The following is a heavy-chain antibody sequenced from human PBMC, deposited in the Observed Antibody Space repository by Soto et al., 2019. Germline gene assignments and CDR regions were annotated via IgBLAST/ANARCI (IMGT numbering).Heavy chain of an antibody. CDR1: GFTFNIYS. Sequence: PGGSLRLSCAASGFTFNIYSMNWVRQAPGKGLEWVSSISSSSSYIYYADSVKGRFTISRDNAKNSLYLQMNSLRAEDTAVYYCAREPVPAAPFDYWGQGTRVTVSS. D-gene: IGHD2-2*01. V-gene: IGHV3-21*01. CDR3: AREPVPAAPFDY. CDR2: ISSSSSYI. J-gene: IGHJ4*02.